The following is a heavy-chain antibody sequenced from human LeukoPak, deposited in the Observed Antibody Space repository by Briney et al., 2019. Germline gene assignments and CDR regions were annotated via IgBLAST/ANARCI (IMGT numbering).Heavy chain of an antibody. Sequence: GGSLRLSCAASGFTFSSYSMNWVRQAPGKGLEWVSSISSSSSYIYYADSVKGRFTISRDNAKNSLYLQMNSLRAEDTAVYYCARALDGYRSFDYWGQGTVVTVSS. CDR1: GFTFSSYS. CDR3: ARALDGYRSFDY. J-gene: IGHJ4*02. CDR2: ISSSSSYI. D-gene: IGHD5-24*01. V-gene: IGHV3-21*01.